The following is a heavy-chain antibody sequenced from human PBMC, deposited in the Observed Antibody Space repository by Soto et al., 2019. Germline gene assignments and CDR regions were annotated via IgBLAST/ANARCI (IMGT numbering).Heavy chain of an antibody. Sequence: QVQLQESGPGLVKPSQTLSLTCTVSGGSITTGDYYWSWFRRPPGKVLEWIGYIYYSGTTYYSPSLKSRVTVSVDTSKNQFSLNLHSVTAADTAVYYCARDSMVRGSPTDTWGQGTPVTVSS. CDR2: IYYSGTT. D-gene: IGHD3-10*01. CDR1: GGSITTGDYY. J-gene: IGHJ5*02. CDR3: ARDSMVRGSPTDT. V-gene: IGHV4-30-4*01.